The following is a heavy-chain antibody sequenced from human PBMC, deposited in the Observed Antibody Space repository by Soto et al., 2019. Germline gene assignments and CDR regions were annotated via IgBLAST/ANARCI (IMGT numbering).Heavy chain of an antibody. Sequence: SETLSLTCTVSGGSISSYYWSWIRQPPGKGLEWIGYIYYSGSTNYNPSLKSRVTISVDTSKNQFSLKLSSVTAADTAVYYCARHPLCCGGNSQLYPCYMDVWGKGTTVTVSS. CDR3: ARHPLCCGGNSQLYPCYMDV. V-gene: IGHV4-59*01. D-gene: IGHD2-15*01. J-gene: IGHJ6*03. CDR1: GGSISSYY. CDR2: IYYSGST.